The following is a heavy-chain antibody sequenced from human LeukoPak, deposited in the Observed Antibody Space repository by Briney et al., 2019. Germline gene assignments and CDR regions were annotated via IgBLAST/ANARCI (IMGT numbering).Heavy chain of an antibody. CDR2: ISYDGSNK. CDR3: AREDCGDCPNPPGDAFDI. J-gene: IGHJ3*02. V-gene: IGHV3-30*04. CDR1: GFTFSSYA. Sequence: GGSLRLSCAASGFTFSSYAMHWVRQAPGKGLEWVAVISYDGSNKYYADSVKGRFTISRDNSKNTLYLQMNSLRAEDTAVYYCAREDCGDCPNPPGDAFDIWGQGTMVTVSS. D-gene: IGHD2-21*02.